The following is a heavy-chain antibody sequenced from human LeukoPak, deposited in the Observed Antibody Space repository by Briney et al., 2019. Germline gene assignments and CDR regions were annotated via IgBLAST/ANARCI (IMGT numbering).Heavy chain of an antibody. CDR1: GFTFSSFT. CDR3: TRDPNHPTYSSGWYH. V-gene: IGHV3-48*04. CDR2: ISHSDSTT. D-gene: IGHD6-19*01. J-gene: IGHJ4*02. Sequence: GGSLRLSCAASGFTFSSFTMNWVRQAPGKGLEWVSYISHSDSTTSYSDSVRGRFTISRDNAKNSLYLQMNSLRAEDTAIYHCTRDPNHPTYSSGWYHWGQGTLVTVSS.